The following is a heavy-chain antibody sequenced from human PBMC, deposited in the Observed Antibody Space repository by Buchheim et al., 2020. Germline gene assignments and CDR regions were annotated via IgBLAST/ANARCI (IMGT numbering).Heavy chain of an antibody. J-gene: IGHJ6*02. Sequence: EVQLVESGGGLVQPGGSLRLSCAASGFTFSSYSMNWVRQAPGKGLEWVSYISSSSSTIYYADSVKGRFTISRDNAKNSLYLQMNSLRAEDTAVYYCASFMICGGSCYDYYYGMDVWGQGTT. CDR3: ASFMICGGSCYDYYYGMDV. CDR2: ISSSSSTI. CDR1: GFTFSSYS. V-gene: IGHV3-48*01. D-gene: IGHD2-15*01.